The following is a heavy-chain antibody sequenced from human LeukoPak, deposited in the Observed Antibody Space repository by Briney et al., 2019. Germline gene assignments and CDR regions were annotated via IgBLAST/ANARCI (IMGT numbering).Heavy chain of an antibody. CDR2: ISSSGSTI. V-gene: IGHV3-48*03. CDR1: GFTFSNYE. J-gene: IGHJ4*02. Sequence: GGSLRLSCAASGFTFSNYEMNWVRQAPGKGLEWVSHISSSGSTINYADSVKGRFTISRDNAKESLHLQMNSLRVEDTAVYYCATRRGYYWGQGTLVTVSS. CDR3: ATRRGYY.